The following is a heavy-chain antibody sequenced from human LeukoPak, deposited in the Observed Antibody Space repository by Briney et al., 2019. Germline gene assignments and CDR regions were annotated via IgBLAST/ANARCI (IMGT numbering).Heavy chain of an antibody. V-gene: IGHV3-30*04. CDR1: GFTFATFP. Sequence: GGSLRLSCAASGFTFATFPMHWVRQPPGKGLEWVAVISYDGTDKYYADSVKGRFTISRDNSKSTLYLQMDSLRAEDTAVYYCASPNSMAGTHYFHYWGQGTLVTVSS. CDR2: ISYDGTDK. J-gene: IGHJ4*02. CDR3: ASPNSMAGTHYFHY. D-gene: IGHD6-19*01.